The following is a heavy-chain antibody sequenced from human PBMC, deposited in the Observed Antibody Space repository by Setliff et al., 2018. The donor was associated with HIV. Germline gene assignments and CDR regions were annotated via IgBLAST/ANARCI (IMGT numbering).Heavy chain of an antibody. Sequence: SETLSLTCAVYGGSFSGYYWNWIRQPPGNGLEWIGEINHSGSTKYNPSLKSRVTISVDASKNQFSLRLSSVTAADTAIYYCARGVARQVVIDRWFDPWGQGTPVTVSS. V-gene: IGHV4-34*01. J-gene: IGHJ5*02. CDR2: INHSGST. CDR1: GGSFSGYY. D-gene: IGHD2-21*01. CDR3: ARGVARQVVIDRWFDP.